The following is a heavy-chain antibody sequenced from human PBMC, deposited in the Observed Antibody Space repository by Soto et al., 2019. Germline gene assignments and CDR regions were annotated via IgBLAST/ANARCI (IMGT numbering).Heavy chain of an antibody. CDR3: ARDSPLSRSSSWLHSFDY. Sequence: ASVKVSCKASGYTFTSYGISWVRQAPGQGLEWMGWISAYNGNTNYAQKLQGRVTMTTDTSTSTAYMELRSLRSDDTAVYYCARDSPLSRSSSWLHSFDYWGQGTLVTVSS. V-gene: IGHV1-18*01. CDR2: ISAYNGNT. CDR1: GYTFTSYG. J-gene: IGHJ4*02. D-gene: IGHD6-13*01.